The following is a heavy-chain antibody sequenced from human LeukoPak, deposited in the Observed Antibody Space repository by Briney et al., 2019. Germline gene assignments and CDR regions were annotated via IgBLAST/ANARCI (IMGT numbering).Heavy chain of an antibody. CDR1: VYTFTTYG. J-gene: IGHJ6*02. CDR2: RNPYNGDT. CDR3: ARVMHWSTVMVWGSGMDV. D-gene: IGHD5-18*01. V-gene: IGHV1-18*01. Sequence: ASVKVSRKGSVYTFTTYGISWVRQAPAQGLEWMGWRNPYNGDTNYAQKLQGRVTMTPDTPTSTAYMELRSLRTDDTAVYYCARVMHWSTVMVWGSGMDVWGQGTTVTVSS.